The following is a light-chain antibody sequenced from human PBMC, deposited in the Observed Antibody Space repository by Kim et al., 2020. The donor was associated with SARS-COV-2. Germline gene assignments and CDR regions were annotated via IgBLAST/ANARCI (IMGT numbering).Light chain of an antibody. V-gene: IGKV1-5*03. J-gene: IGKJ1*01. CDR3: QQYNSYWT. CDR2: KAS. CDR1: QSISSW. Sequence: SASVGVRVTITCRASQSISSWLAWYQQKPGKAPKLLIYKASSLESGVPSRFSGSGSGTEFTLTISSLQPDDFATYYCQQYNSYWTFGQGTKVEIK.